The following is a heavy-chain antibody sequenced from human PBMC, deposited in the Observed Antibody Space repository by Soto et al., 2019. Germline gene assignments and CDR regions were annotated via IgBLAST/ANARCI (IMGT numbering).Heavy chain of an antibody. CDR3: ARDSDPNIVVVPAAIGHYYYYGMDV. D-gene: IGHD2-2*02. V-gene: IGHV3-30-3*01. CDR2: ISYDGSNK. J-gene: IGHJ6*02. Sequence: GGSLRLSCAASGFTFSSYAMHWVRQAPGKGLEWVAVISYDGSNKYYADSVKGRFTISRDNSKNTLYLQMNSLRAEDTAVYYCARDSDPNIVVVPAAIGHYYYYGMDVWGQGTTVTVSS. CDR1: GFTFSSYA.